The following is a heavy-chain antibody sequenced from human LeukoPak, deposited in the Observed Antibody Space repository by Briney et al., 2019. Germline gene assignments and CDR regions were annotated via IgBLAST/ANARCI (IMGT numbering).Heavy chain of an antibody. CDR2: ISSGNTYI. D-gene: IGHD3-22*01. V-gene: IGHV3-21*01. J-gene: IGHJ4*02. CDR1: NFTFSRYS. CDR3: ARDSASSGHPFDY. Sequence: GGSLRLSCAASNFTFSRYSMNWVRQAPGKGLEWVSSISSGNTYIYYAGSVKGRFTISRDNAKNSLYLQMNSLRAEDTAVYYCARDSASSGHPFDYWGQGTLVTVSS.